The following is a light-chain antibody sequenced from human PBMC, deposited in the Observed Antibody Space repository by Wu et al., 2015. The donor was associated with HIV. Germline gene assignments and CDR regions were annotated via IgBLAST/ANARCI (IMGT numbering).Light chain of an antibody. Sequence: DIQLTQSPSFLSASVGDRVTITCRASQGISYYLVWFQQKPGKAPKVLIYAASTLQSGVPSRFSGSGSGTEFTLTISSLQPEDFATYYCQQRGYWGTFGGGTKVETK. CDR2: AAS. J-gene: IGKJ4*01. CDR1: QGISYY. CDR3: QQRGYWGT. V-gene: IGKV1-9*01.